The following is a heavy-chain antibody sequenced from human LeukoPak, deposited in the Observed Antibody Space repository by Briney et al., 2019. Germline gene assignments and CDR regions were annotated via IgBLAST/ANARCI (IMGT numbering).Heavy chain of an antibody. CDR1: QFTFSRYA. J-gene: IGHJ4*02. D-gene: IGHD4-23*01. Sequence: GGSLRLSCAASQFTFSRYAMGWVRQAPGKGLEWVSAISGSGDYTYYADSVKGRFTISRDNSKNTLYLQMNSLRAEDTAVYYCAKGPYGGNSGGYFDYWGQGTLVTVSS. V-gene: IGHV3-23*01. CDR2: ISGSGDYT. CDR3: AKGPYGGNSGGYFDY.